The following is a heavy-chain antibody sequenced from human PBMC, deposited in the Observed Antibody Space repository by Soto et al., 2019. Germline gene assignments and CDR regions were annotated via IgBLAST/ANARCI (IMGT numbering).Heavy chain of an antibody. CDR1: GFSLSPSGVG. D-gene: IGHD6-6*01. Sequence: QITLRESGPTLVKPTQTLTLTCTFSGFSLSPSGVGVGWIRQPPGKALEWLALIYWDDDKRYSPSLKSRLTSTTDTSKHQVVLTMTNMDPVDTATYYCAHTRVRLRTYPFDYWGQGALVTVSS. V-gene: IGHV2-5*02. CDR2: IYWDDDK. J-gene: IGHJ4*02. CDR3: AHTRVRLRTYPFDY.